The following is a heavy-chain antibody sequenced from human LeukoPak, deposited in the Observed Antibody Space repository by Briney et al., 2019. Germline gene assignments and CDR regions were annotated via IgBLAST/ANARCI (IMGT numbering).Heavy chain of an antibody. CDR3: ARATSSYYYDSSGYPFDY. CDR1: GYTFTSYG. D-gene: IGHD3-22*01. J-gene: IGHJ4*02. Sequence: ASVKVSCKASGYTFTSYGISWVRQAPGQGLEWMGWISAYNGNTNYAQKLQGRVTMTTDTSTSTAYMELRSLRSDDTAVYYCARATSSYYYDSSGYPFDYWGQGTLVTVSS. V-gene: IGHV1-18*01. CDR2: ISAYNGNT.